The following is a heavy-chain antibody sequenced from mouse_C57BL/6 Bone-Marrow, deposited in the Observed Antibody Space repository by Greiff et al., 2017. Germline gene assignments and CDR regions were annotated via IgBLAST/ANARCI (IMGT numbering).Heavy chain of an antibody. CDR3: ARGRYYGSNFFDC. V-gene: IGHV1-69*01. CDR2: IDPCDSYT. Sequence: VQLQQSGAELVMPGASVTLSCKASGYTFTSYWLHWVKQRPGQGLEWIGEIDPCDSYTNYNQKFKGKSTSTVDKSSSIAYMQLSSLTAEDSAVYYCARGRYYGSNFFDCWGRGTTLTVSS. D-gene: IGHD1-1*01. J-gene: IGHJ2*01. CDR1: GYTFTSYW.